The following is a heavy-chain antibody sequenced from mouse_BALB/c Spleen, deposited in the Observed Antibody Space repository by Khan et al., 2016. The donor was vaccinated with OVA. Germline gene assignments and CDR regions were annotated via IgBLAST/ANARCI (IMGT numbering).Heavy chain of an antibody. CDR3: VRDGAYHRNDGWFAY. CDR2: INPSNGYT. Sequence: QVQLQQSGAELARPGASVKMSCKASGYTFTSYTIHWIKERPGQGLEWIGNINPSNGYTNYNQKFKDKATLTTDKSSTKAYLQLSSLTSDDSAVYNCVRDGAYHRNDGWFAYWGQGTLVTVSA. D-gene: IGHD2-14*01. CDR1: GYTFTSYT. J-gene: IGHJ3*01. V-gene: IGHV1-4*01.